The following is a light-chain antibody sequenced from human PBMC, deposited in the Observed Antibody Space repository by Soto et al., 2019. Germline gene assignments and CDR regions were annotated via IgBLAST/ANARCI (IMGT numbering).Light chain of an antibody. CDR3: QQYYSTPWT. J-gene: IGKJ1*01. CDR1: QIVLYSSNNKNY. CDR2: WAS. Sequence: DIVMTQSPDSLAVSLGERATTNCKSSQIVLYSSNNKNYLTWYQQKPGQPPKLLIYWASTRESGVPDRFSGTGAGTDFTPTISSLVAEDVEVYYCQQYYSTPWTFGQGTKVAIK. V-gene: IGKV4-1*01.